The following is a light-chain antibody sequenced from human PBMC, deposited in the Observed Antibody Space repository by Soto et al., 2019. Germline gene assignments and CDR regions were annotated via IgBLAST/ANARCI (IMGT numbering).Light chain of an antibody. CDR1: ISDVGAYDY. CDR3: SSYTSSSTRV. V-gene: IGLV2-14*03. Sequence: QSALTQPASVSGSPGQSITISCTGTISDVGAYDYVSWYQQHPDKAPKLMIYEVSHRPSGVSNRFYGSKSVNTATLTISGLQAEDEADYYCSSYTSSSTRVFGTGTKVTVL. J-gene: IGLJ1*01. CDR2: EVS.